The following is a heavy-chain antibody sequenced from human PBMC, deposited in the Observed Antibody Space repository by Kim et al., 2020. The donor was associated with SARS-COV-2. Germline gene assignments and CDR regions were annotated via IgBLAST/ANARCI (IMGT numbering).Heavy chain of an antibody. V-gene: IGHV3-15*01. CDR2: GTV. D-gene: IGHD4-17*01. J-gene: IGHJ4*01. Sequence: GTVDYAAPVGGRFTILRDDSKDTVYLQMNSLKSEDTAVYYCTTDYGDFFDQWGQGTLVSVSS. CDR3: TTDYGDFFDQ.